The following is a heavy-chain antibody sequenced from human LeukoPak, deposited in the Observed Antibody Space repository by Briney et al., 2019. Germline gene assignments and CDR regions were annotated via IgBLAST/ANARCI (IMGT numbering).Heavy chain of an antibody. Sequence: QSGGSLRLSCAASGFTFSSYSMNWVRQAPGKGLEWVSYISSSGSTIYYADSVKGRFTISRDNAKNSLYLQMNSLRAEDTAVYYCARDRGARYSYEVRFDPWGQGTLVTVSS. CDR1: GFTFSSYS. V-gene: IGHV3-48*04. CDR3: ARDRGARYSYEVRFDP. D-gene: IGHD5-18*01. J-gene: IGHJ5*02. CDR2: ISSSGSTI.